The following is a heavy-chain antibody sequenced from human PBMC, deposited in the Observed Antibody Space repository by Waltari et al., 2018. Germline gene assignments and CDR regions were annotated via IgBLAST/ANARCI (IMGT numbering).Heavy chain of an antibody. Sequence: QVQLQQWGAGLLKPSETLSLTCAVYGGSFSGYYWSWIRQPPGKGLEWIGEINHSGSTNYNPSLKSRVTISVDTAKNQFSLKLSSVTAADTAVYYCARAGPYSWGSYRPRGGFDYWGQGTLVTVSS. D-gene: IGHD3-16*02. J-gene: IGHJ4*02. CDR2: INHSGST. CDR1: GGSFSGYY. CDR3: ARAGPYSWGSYRPRGGFDY. V-gene: IGHV4-34*01.